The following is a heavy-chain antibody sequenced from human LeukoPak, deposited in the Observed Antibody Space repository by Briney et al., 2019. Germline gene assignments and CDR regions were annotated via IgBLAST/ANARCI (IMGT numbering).Heavy chain of an antibody. CDR1: GGSISSYY. J-gene: IGHJ6*03. D-gene: IGHD3-3*01. CDR3: ARYYDFWRTAGYYYMDV. V-gene: IGHV4-59*01. CDR2: IYYSGST. Sequence: SETLSLTCTVSGGSISSYYWSWIRQPPGKGLEWIGYIYYSGSTNYNPPLKSRVTISVDTSKNQFSLKLSSVTAADTAVYYCARYYDFWRTAGYYYMDVWGKGTTVTVSS.